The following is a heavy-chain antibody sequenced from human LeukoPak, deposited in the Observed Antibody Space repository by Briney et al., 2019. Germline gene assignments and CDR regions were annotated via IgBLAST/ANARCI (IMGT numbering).Heavy chain of an antibody. CDR3: TRVGRSGWTVDY. CDR1: GFDFSTYS. V-gene: IGHV3-48*04. CDR2: ISSSSSNI. D-gene: IGHD6-19*01. J-gene: IGHJ4*02. Sequence: GGSLRLSCAASGFDFSTYSIDWVRQAPGKGLEWVSYISSSSSNIYHADSVKGRFTISRDNAKNSLHLQMNSLRAEDTAVYYCTRVGRSGWTVDYWGQGTLVTVSS.